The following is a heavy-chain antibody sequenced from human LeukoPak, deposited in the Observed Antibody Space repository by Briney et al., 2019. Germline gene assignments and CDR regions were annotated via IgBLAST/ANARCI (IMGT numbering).Heavy chain of an antibody. CDR2: IYYSGST. V-gene: IGHV4-59*12. Sequence: SETLSLTCTVSGGSISSYYWSWIRQPPGKGLEWIGYIYYSGSTNYNPSLKSRVTISVDTSKNQFSLKLSSVTAADTAVYYCARGTTSYWFDPWGQGTLVTVSS. CDR1: GGSISSYY. D-gene: IGHD2/OR15-2a*01. J-gene: IGHJ5*02. CDR3: ARGTTSYWFDP.